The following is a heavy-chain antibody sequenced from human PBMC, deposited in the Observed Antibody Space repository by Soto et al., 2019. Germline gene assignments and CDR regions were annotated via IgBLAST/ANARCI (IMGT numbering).Heavy chain of an antibody. Sequence: GGSLRLSCAASGFTFSAYAMTWVRQAPGKGLEWVSTIPSSSTTSYYADSVKGRFTISRDNSKKTLFLQMNSLRAEDTALYYCAKGVYDLLSGSYPPLRYMYVWGKGTTVTVSS. V-gene: IGHV3-23*01. CDR3: AKGVYDLLSGSYPPLRYMYV. D-gene: IGHD3-3*01. J-gene: IGHJ6*03. CDR2: IPSSSTTS. CDR1: GFTFSAYA.